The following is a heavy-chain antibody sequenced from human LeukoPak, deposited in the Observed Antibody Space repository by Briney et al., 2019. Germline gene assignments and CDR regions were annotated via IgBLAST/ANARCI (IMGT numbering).Heavy chain of an antibody. CDR2: IRSKTDGGTT. CDR3: TTDHPGFGYCSGGSCSSDNWFDP. V-gene: IGHV3-15*01. J-gene: IGHJ5*02. CDR1: GFALSHAW. Sequence: GGSLRLSCAASGFALSHAWMSWVRQAPGKGLGWVGLIRSKTDGGTTDYAAPVKGRFTISRDDSKNTLYLQMNSLKTEDTAVYYCTTDHPGFGYCSGGSCSSDNWFDPWGQGTLVTVSS. D-gene: IGHD2-15*01.